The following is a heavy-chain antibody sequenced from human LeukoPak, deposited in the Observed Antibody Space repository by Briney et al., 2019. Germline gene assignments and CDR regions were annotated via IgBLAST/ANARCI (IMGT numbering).Heavy chain of an antibody. D-gene: IGHD6-13*01. CDR3: ARDGGSSWYFDY. V-gene: IGHV3-30*02. CDR1: GFTFSSNG. J-gene: IGHJ4*02. CDR2: IQYDGSKK. Sequence: GSLRLSCVASGFTFSSNGMHWVRPAPGKGLEWVTFIQYDGSKKYYADSVKGRFTISRDNSKNTLYLEMNSLRAEDTAVYYCARDGGSSWYFDYWGQGTLVTVSS.